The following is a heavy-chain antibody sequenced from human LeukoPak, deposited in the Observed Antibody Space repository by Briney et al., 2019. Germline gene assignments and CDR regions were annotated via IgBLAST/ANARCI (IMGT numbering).Heavy chain of an antibody. D-gene: IGHD6-13*01. J-gene: IGHJ5*02. CDR2: INPDSGGT. V-gene: IGHV1-2*02. CDR1: GYPFTAYY. CDR3: ARALRVYTYNWFDP. Sequence: GASVKVSCKASGYPFTAYYIHWVRQAPGQGLEWMGWINPDSGGTNYAQRFQGRVTMTRDTSITTVYMELSSLTSDDTAVYYCARALRVYTYNWFDPWGQGTLVTLSS.